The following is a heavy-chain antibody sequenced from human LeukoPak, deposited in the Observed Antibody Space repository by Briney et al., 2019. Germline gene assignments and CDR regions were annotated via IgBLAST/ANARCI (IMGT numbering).Heavy chain of an antibody. CDR3: ATTPGAYYYYHMDV. D-gene: IGHD3-10*01. V-gene: IGHV3-23*01. CDR1: GFRFSSQW. Sequence: GGSLRLSCAVSGFRFSSQWMTWVRQAPGKGLEWVSAILGSGGGTYYTDSVKGRFTISRDNSKNTLYLQMNSLRAEDTAVYYCATTPGAYYYYHMDVWGQGTTVTVSS. CDR2: ILGSGGGT. J-gene: IGHJ6*02.